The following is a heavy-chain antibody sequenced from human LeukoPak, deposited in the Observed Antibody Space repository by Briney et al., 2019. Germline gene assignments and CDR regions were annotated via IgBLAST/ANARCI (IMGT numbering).Heavy chain of an antibody. D-gene: IGHD2-21*01. J-gene: IGHJ4*02. CDR1: GGSISSYY. CDR2: IFYSGST. Sequence: PSETLSLTCSVSGGSISSYYWSWIRQPPGKGLEWIGYIFYSGSTNYNPSLKSRVTISVDTSKNQFSLKVNSVTSADTAVYYCGRWPIYLGYWGQGTLVTVSS. CDR3: GRWPIYLGY. V-gene: IGHV4-59*12.